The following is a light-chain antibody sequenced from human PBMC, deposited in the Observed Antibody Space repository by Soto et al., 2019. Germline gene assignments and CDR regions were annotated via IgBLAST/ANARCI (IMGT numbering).Light chain of an antibody. V-gene: IGKV3-11*01. CDR2: DAS. CDR1: QSVSSY. J-gene: IGKJ5*01. Sequence: EIVLTQSPATLSLSPGERATLSCRASQSVSSYLAWYQQKPGQAPRLLIYDASNRATGIPARFSGSGSGTDFTLTISSLEPEDFSVYYCQQRSKCPITFGQGTRLDIK. CDR3: QQRSKCPIT.